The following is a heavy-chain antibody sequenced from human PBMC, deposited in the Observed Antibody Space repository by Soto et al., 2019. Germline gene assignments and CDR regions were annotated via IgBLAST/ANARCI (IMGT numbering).Heavy chain of an antibody. CDR2: ISAYNGNT. D-gene: IGHD5-18*01. J-gene: IGHJ6*02. V-gene: IGHV1-18*01. CDR1: GYTFTSYG. Sequence: GASVKVSCKASGYTFTSYGISWVRQAPGQGLEWMGWISAYNGNTNYAQKLQGRVTMTTDTSTSTAYMELRSLRSDDTAVYYCAREGFIRTQLWFSHYYYYGMDVWGQGPTVTVYS. CDR3: AREGFIRTQLWFSHYYYYGMDV.